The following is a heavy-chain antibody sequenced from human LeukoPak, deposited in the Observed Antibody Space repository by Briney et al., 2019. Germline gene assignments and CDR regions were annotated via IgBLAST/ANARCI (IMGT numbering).Heavy chain of an antibody. V-gene: IGHV1-2*02. Sequence: ASVKVSCKASGYTFTGYYMHWVRQAPGQGLEWMGWINPNSGGTNYAQKFQGRVTMTRDTSISTAYMELSSLRSEDTAVYYCARGYCSSTSCFHFDYWGQGTLVTVSS. J-gene: IGHJ4*02. D-gene: IGHD2-2*01. CDR2: INPNSGGT. CDR1: GYTFTGYY. CDR3: ARGYCSSTSCFHFDY.